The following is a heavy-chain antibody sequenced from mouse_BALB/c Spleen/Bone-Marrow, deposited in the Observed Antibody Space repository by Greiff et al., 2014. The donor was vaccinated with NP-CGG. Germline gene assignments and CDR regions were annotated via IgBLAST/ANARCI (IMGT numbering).Heavy chain of an antibody. CDR2: IYPSDSYT. CDR3: TRQYGNYYAMDY. CDR1: GYTFTSYW. J-gene: IGHJ4*01. Sequence: QVQLQQSGAELVRPGASVKVSCKASGYTFTSYWINWVKQRPGQGLEWIGNIYPSDSYTNYNQNFKDKATLTVDKSSSTAYMQLSSPTSEDSAVDYCTRQYGNYYAMDYWGQGTPVTVSS. D-gene: IGHD2-10*02. V-gene: IGHV1-69*02.